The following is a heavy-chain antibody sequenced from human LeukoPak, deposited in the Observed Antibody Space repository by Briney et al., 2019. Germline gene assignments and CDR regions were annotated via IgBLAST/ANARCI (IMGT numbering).Heavy chain of an antibody. D-gene: IGHD2-15*01. CDR1: GFTFSSYS. V-gene: IGHV3-48*01. CDR3: ARDGGYCSGGSCYSDNWFDP. Sequence: GGSLRLSCAASGFTFSSYSMNWVRQAPEKGLEWVSYISSSSSTIYYADSVKGRFTISRDNAKNSLYLQMNSLRAEDTAVYYCARDGGYCSGGSCYSDNWFDPWGQGTLVTVSS. CDR2: ISSSSSTI. J-gene: IGHJ5*02.